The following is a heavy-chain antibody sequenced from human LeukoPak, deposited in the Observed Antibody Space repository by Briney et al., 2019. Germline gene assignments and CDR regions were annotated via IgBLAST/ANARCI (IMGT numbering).Heavy chain of an antibody. CDR3: ARGGSSLDS. D-gene: IGHD6-13*01. J-gene: IGHJ4*02. CDR2: IYYSGNA. CDR1: GASINGYF. V-gene: IGHV4-59*07. Sequence: PSDTLSLTCTVSGASINGYFWNWIRQPPGKGLEWIGYIYYSGNADYNPSLYNPSLKSRLAILVDPSKNQFSLKLSSVAAVDTAVYYCARGGSSLDSWGQGTLVTVSS.